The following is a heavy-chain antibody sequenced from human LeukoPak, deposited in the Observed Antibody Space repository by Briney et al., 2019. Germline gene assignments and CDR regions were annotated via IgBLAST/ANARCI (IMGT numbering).Heavy chain of an antibody. CDR2: ISTSSRYI. Sequence: GGSLRLSCAASGFTLSNYDMNWVRQAPGKGLEWVSSISTSSRYIYYKDSVRGRSTISRDDAKNSLYLEMNSLRAEDTAAYYCARADCSSSTCYLRRSWFDPWGQGTLVTVSS. D-gene: IGHD2-2*01. CDR3: ARADCSSSTCYLRRSWFDP. CDR1: GFTLSNYD. V-gene: IGHV3-21*01. J-gene: IGHJ5*02.